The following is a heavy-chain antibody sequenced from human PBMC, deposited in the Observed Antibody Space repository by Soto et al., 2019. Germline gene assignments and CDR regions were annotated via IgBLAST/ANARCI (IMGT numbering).Heavy chain of an antibody. V-gene: IGHV5-10-1*01. Sequence: PGESLKISCKGSGYIFTSYWISWVRQMPGKGLEWMGRIDPSDSYTNYSPSFQGHVTISADKSISTAYLQWSSLKASDTAMYYCASRSVYGVAPMFDCYYYGMDVWGQGTTVTVSS. CDR3: ASRSVYGVAPMFDCYYYGMDV. J-gene: IGHJ6*02. CDR2: IDPSDSYT. D-gene: IGHD2-8*01. CDR1: GYIFTSYW.